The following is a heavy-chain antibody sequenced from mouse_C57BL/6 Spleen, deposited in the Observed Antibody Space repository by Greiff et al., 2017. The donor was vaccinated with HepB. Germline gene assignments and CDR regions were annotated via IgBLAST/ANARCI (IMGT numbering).Heavy chain of an antibody. V-gene: IGHV10-1*01. Sequence: EVKLLESGGGLVQPKGSLKLSCAASGFSFNTYAMNWVRQAPGKGLEWVARIRSKSNNYATYYADSVKDRFTISRDDSESMLYLQMNNLKTEDTAMYYCVRQDYYYGLDYWGQGTTLTVSS. CDR3: VRQDYYYGLDY. CDR2: IRSKSNNYAT. D-gene: IGHD1-1*01. CDR1: GFSFNTYA. J-gene: IGHJ2*01.